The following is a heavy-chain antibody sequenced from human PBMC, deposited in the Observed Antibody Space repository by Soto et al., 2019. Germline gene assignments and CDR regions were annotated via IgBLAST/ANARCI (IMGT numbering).Heavy chain of an antibody. V-gene: IGHV4-39*02. D-gene: IGHD2-2*01. J-gene: IGHJ4*01. CDR3: AKDSHWAIISPTHDY. Sequence: SETLSLTCTVSGGFISSSSYYWGWIRQPPGKGLEWIGSIYYSGSTYYNPSLKSRVTISVDTSKNQFSLKLSSVTAADTAVYYCAKDSHWAIISPTHDYWGHGTLVTVSS. CDR2: IYYSGST. CDR1: GGFISSSSYY.